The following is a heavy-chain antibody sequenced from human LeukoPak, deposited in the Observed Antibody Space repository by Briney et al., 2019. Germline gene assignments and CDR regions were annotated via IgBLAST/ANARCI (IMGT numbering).Heavy chain of an antibody. V-gene: IGHV4-61*02. CDR3: AAHRGLYFDY. Sequence: SETLSLTCTVSGGSIRSGSYYWSWIRQPAGKGLEWIGRIYTSGSTNYNPSLKSRVTISVDTSKNQFSLKLSSVTAADTAVYYCAAHRGLYFDYWGQGTLVTVSS. CDR1: GGSIRSGSYY. J-gene: IGHJ4*02. CDR2: IYTSGST.